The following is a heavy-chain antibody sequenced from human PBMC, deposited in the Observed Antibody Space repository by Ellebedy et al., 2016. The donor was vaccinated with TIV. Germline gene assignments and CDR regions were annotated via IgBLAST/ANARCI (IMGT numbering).Heavy chain of an antibody. D-gene: IGHD4-23*01. J-gene: IGHJ4*02. V-gene: IGHV3-48*04. CDR2: ISSSGSTI. CDR3: ARLDYGGNSGDY. Sequence: GESLKISCAASGFTFSSYSMNWVRQAPGKGLEWVSYISSSGSTIYYADSVKGRFTISRDNAKNSLYLQMNSLRAEDTAVYYCARLDYGGNSGDYWGQGTLVTVSS. CDR1: GFTFSSYS.